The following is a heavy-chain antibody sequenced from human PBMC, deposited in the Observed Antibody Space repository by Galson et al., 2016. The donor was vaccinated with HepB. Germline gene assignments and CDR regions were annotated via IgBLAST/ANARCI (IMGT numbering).Heavy chain of an antibody. CDR1: GASVNSSTW. Sequence: SETLSLTCAVSGASVNSSTWWTWVRQAPGTGLEWIGEIYHTGTSNNNPSLLSRFTTSIDSSRNHFSLNLNSVTAADTAVYYCARASIVPGARMVFDSWGQGILVTVSS. D-gene: IGHD2-2*01. J-gene: IGHJ5*01. CDR2: IYHTGTS. CDR3: ARASIVPGARMVFDS. V-gene: IGHV4-4*02.